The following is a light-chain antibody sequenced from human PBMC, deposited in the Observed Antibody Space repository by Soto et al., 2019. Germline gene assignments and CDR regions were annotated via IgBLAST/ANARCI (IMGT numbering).Light chain of an antibody. CDR1: SSDVGGHNL. V-gene: IGLV2-23*01. CDR2: EED. CDR3: CSYAGSSTQV. J-gene: IGLJ2*01. Sequence: QSALTQPASVSGSPGQSITISCTGTSSDVGGHNLVSWYQQHPGKAPKLMIYEEDKRPSGVSNRFSGSKSGNTASLTISGHQADDEGAYHCCSYAGSSTQVFGGGTKLTVL.